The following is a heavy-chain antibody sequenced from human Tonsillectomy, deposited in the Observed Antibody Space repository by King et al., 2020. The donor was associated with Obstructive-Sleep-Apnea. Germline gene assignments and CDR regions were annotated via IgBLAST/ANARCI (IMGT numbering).Heavy chain of an antibody. J-gene: IGHJ4*02. V-gene: IGHV3-30*18. Sequence: VQLVESGGGVVQPGRSLRLSCAASGFTFSYYGMHWVRQAPGTGLEGVAVISDDGSKTYYADSVKGRFTISRDNSKNTLYLQMNSLRAEDTAVYYCAKEERYYDSSGYYTDSYDYWGQGSLVTVSS. D-gene: IGHD3-22*01. CDR3: AKEERYYDSSGYYTDSYDY. CDR1: GFTFSYYG. CDR2: ISDDGSKT.